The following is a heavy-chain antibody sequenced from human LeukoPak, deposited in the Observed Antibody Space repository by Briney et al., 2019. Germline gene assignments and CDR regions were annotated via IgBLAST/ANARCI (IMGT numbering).Heavy chain of an antibody. J-gene: IGHJ5*02. D-gene: IGHD1-1*01. CDR2: INYSGGST. CDR3: AKNWNLDT. Sequence: PGGALRLSCAASGFTFSSYAMSWVRQAPGQGLECVSAINYSGGSTYYADSVKGRFTISRDSSKNTLYLQMNSLRVDDTAVYYCAKNWNLDTWGQGTLVTVSS. V-gene: IGHV3-23*01. CDR1: GFTFSSYA.